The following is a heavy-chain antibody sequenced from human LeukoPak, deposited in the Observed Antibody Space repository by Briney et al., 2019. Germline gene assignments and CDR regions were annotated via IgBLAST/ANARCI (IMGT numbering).Heavy chain of an antibody. CDR3: ATGITIFGVVTPPDS. V-gene: IGHV5-51*01. Sequence: GESLKISCKGSGYSFPNYWIGWVRQMPGKGLEWMGIIYPDNSDTRYSPSFQGQVTFSADKSISTAYLQWSSLKASDTAMYYCATGITIFGVVTPPDSWGQGILVTVSS. J-gene: IGHJ4*02. D-gene: IGHD3-3*01. CDR1: GYSFPNYW. CDR2: IYPDNSDT.